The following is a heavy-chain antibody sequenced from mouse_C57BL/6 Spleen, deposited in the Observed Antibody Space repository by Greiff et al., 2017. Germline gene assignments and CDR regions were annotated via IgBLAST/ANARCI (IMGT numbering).Heavy chain of an antibody. Sequence: QVQLKESGPELVKPGASVKISCKASGSAFSSSWMHWVKQRPGKGLEWIGRIYPGAGDTNYNGKFKGQATLTADKSSSTAYMQLSSLTSEDSAVYFCAYDGYYAWFAYWGQGTLVTVSA. J-gene: IGHJ3*01. CDR2: IYPGAGDT. CDR1: GSAFSSSW. V-gene: IGHV1-82*01. CDR3: AYDGYYAWFAY. D-gene: IGHD2-3*01.